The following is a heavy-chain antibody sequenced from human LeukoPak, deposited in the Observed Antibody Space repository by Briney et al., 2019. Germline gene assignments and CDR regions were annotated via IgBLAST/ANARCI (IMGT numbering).Heavy chain of an antibody. J-gene: IGHJ5*02. Sequence: PSETLSLTCAVYGGSFSGYYWSWIRQHPGKGLEWIGYIYYSGSTYYNPSLKSRVTISVDTSKNQFSLKLSSVTAADTAVYYCARDSSTMIVGPGGFDPWGQGTLITVSS. D-gene: IGHD3-22*01. V-gene: IGHV4-31*11. CDR1: GGSFSGYY. CDR3: ARDSSTMIVGPGGFDP. CDR2: IYYSGST.